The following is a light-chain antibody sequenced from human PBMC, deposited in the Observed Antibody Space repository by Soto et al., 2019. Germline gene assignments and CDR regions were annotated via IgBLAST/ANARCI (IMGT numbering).Light chain of an antibody. CDR2: DVS. CDR3: SSYTSSSTYV. CDR1: SSDVGGYNY. J-gene: IGLJ1*01. Sequence: QSVLTQPASVSGSPGQSITISCTGNSSDVGGYNYVSWYQQHPGKAPKLMIYDVSNRPSGVSNRFSGSKSGNTASLTISRLQAEDEADYYCSSYTSSSTYVFGTGTKVTVL. V-gene: IGLV2-14*01.